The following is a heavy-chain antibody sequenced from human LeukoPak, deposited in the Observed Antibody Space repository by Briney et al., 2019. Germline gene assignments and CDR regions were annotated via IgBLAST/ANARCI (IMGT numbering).Heavy chain of an antibody. V-gene: IGHV4-4*07. CDR2: IYTSGST. CDR3: ARSPYCSSTSCYPYYYYGMDV. D-gene: IGHD2-2*01. J-gene: IGHJ6*02. Sequence: SETLSLTCTVSGGSLSSYYWSWIRQPAGKGLEWIGRIYTSGSTNYNTSLKSRVTMSVDTSKNQFSLKLSSVTAADTAVYYCARSPYCSSTSCYPYYYYGMDVWGQGTTVTVSS. CDR1: GGSLSSYY.